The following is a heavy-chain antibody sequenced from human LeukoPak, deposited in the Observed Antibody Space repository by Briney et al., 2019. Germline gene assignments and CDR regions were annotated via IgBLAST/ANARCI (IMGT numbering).Heavy chain of an antibody. CDR1: GLTVSDAW. CDR2: ISGSGGST. Sequence: GGSLRLSCAASGLTVSDAWMSWVRQVPGKGLEWVSAISGSGGSTYYADSVKGRFTISRDNSKNTLYLQMNSLKTEDTAVYYCTTDFTLLWFGELGDYWGQGTLVTVSS. J-gene: IGHJ4*02. V-gene: IGHV3-23*01. D-gene: IGHD3-10*01. CDR3: TTDFTLLWFGELGDY.